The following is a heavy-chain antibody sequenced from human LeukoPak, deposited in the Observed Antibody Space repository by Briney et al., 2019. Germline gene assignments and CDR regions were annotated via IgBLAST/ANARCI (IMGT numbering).Heavy chain of an antibody. Sequence: GGSLRLSCAASGFTLSSYWMHWVRQAPGKGLVWVSRIKGDGSSTSYADSVKGRFTISRDNAKNTLYLQMNSLRAEDTAVYYCAKDPALLWFGEFNYWGQGTLVTVSS. J-gene: IGHJ4*02. CDR1: GFTLSSYW. CDR2: IKGDGSST. V-gene: IGHV3-74*01. D-gene: IGHD3-10*01. CDR3: AKDPALLWFGEFNY.